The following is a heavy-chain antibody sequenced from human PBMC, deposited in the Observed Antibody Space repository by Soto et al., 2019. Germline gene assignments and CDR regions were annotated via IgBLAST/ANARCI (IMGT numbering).Heavy chain of an antibody. CDR2: INTCGGTT. J-gene: IGHJ4*02. V-gene: IGHV1-46*02. CDR3: ARGPDDSDVPRWDY. Sequence: QVQLVQSGAEVRKPGASVRLSCKASGYTFNRFYLHWVRQAPGQGLEWMGIINTCGGTTAYAQNFRGRLTVTRDTSTSTLYMELSNLRSEDTAVYYCARGPDDSDVPRWDYWGQGTRVTVSS. CDR1: GYTFNRFY. D-gene: IGHD4-17*01.